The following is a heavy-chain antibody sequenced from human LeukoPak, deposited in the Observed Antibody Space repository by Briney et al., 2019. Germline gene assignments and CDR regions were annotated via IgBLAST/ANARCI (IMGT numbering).Heavy chain of an antibody. V-gene: IGHV1-69*04. CDR2: VIPILGIA. CDR3: ARDLPPYYFDY. J-gene: IGHJ4*02. CDR1: GGIFSSYA. Sequence: SSVKVSCKASGGIFSSYAISWVRQAPGQGLEWMGRVIPILGIANYAQKFQGRVTITADKSTSTAYMDLSSLRSEDTAVYYCARDLPPYYFDYWGQGTLVTVSS.